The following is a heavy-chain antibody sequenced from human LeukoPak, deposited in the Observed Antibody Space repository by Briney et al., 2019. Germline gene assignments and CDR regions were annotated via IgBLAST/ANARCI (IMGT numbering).Heavy chain of an antibody. V-gene: IGHV3-30*02. CDR1: GFTFSSYG. CDR3: AKGKGSGWYYYYYMDV. CDR2: IRYDGSNK. Sequence: GGSLRLSCAASGFTFSSYGMHWVRQAPGKGLEWVAFIRYDGSNKYYADSVKGRFTISRDNSKNTLYLQMNSLRAEDTAVYYCAKGKGSGWYYYYYMDVWGKGTTVTVSS. D-gene: IGHD6-19*01. J-gene: IGHJ6*03.